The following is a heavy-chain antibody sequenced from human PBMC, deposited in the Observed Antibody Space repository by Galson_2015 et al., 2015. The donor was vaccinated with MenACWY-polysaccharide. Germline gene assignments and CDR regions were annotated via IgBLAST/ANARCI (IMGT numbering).Heavy chain of an antibody. V-gene: IGHV3-23*01. J-gene: IGHJ4*02. CDR1: GGNFNSYG. CDR3: FLVGTGGRVY. D-gene: IGHD1-26*01. CDR2: INANGDSA. Sequence: SLRLSCAASGGNFNSYGMTWVRQAPGKGLEWVSSINANGDSAHYVDSVTGRFFTSRDKSTNTLFLQMNGLTTEDTAVYYCFLVGTGGRVYRGRGVLVTVPS.